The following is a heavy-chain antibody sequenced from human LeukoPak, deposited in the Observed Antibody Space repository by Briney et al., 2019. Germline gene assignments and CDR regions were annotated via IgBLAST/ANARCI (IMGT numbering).Heavy chain of an antibody. CDR2: IYYSGST. CDR3: ARQGYYYDSSSYYYDY. Sequence: SETLSLTCTVSGGSISSSSYYWGWIRQPPGKGLEWIGSIYYSGSTYYNPSLKSRVTISVDTSKNQFSLKLSSVTAADTAVYYFARQGYYYDSSSYYYDYWGQGTLVTVSS. J-gene: IGHJ4*02. D-gene: IGHD3-22*01. CDR1: GGSISSSSYY. V-gene: IGHV4-39*01.